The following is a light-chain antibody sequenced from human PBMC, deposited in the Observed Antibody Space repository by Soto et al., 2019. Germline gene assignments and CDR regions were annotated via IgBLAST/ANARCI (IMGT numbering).Light chain of an antibody. CDR3: AAWDDTLNGPL. V-gene: IGLV1-44*01. CDR1: RSNVGRNA. Sequence: QSVLTQPPSASGTPGQTVTISCSGSRSNVGRNAVSWYQQVPGMAPKLLVFATNKRPSGVPDRFSGSASGASASLAISGLXXXXXXXYXCAAWDDTLNGPLFGGGTKLTV. CDR2: ATN. J-gene: IGLJ2*01.